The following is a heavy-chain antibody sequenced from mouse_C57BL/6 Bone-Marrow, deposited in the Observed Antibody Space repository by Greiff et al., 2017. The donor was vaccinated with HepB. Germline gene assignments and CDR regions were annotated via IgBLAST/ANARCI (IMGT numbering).Heavy chain of an antibody. Sequence: EVMLVESGGGLVKPGGSLKLSCAASGFTFSSYAMSWVRQTPEKRLEWVATISDGGSYTYYPDNVKGRFTISRDNAKNNLYLQMSHLKSEDTAMYYCARDPSKDYAMDYWGQGTSVTVSS. CDR2: ISDGGSYT. D-gene: IGHD2-5*01. J-gene: IGHJ4*01. CDR3: ARDPSKDYAMDY. CDR1: GFTFSSYA. V-gene: IGHV5-4*01.